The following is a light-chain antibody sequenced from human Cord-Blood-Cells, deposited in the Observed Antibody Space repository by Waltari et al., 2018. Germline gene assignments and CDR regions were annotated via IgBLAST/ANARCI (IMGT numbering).Light chain of an antibody. CDR3: CSYAGSDTWV. CDR1: SSAVGGSNS. V-gene: IGLV2-11*01. J-gene: IGLJ3*02. CDR2: DFS. Sequence: QSALTQPRHVSGSPGPSVTISCTGTSSAVGGSNSVPWYQQHPGTAPKLMIYDFSQRPSGVPDRFSGSKSGNTASLTISGLQDEDEADYYCCSYAGSDTWVFGGGTKLTVL.